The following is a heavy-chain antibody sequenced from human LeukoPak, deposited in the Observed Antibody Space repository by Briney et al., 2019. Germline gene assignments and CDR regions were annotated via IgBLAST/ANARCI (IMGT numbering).Heavy chain of an antibody. CDR3: AREGPDAFDI. CDR1: GDTVSTNSAA. J-gene: IGHJ3*02. Sequence: KPSQTLSLTCAISGDTVSTNSAAWNWVRQSPSRGLEWLGRTYYRSKWYNDYAVSVKGRITINPDTSKNQLSLQLNSVTPEDTAVYYCAREGPDAFDIWGQGTMVTVSS. CDR2: TYYRSKWYN. V-gene: IGHV6-1*01.